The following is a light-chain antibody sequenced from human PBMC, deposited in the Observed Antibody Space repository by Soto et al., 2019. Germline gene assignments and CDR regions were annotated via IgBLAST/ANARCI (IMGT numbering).Light chain of an antibody. CDR1: QSVSSNY. CDR3: QSSGSSPWT. CDR2: SAF. Sequence: EIVLTQSPGTLSLSPGERGTLSCRASQSVSSNYLAWYQQKPGQSPRLLIYSAFSRATGIPDRFSGSGSGTDFTLTISRVEPDDFDVYYCQSSGSSPWTFGQGTKVELK. V-gene: IGKV3-20*01. J-gene: IGKJ1*01.